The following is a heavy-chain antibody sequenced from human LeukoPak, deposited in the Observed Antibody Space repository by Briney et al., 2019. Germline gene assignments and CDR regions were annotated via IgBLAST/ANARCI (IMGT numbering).Heavy chain of an antibody. CDR2: INHSGST. V-gene: IGHV4-30-2*01. D-gene: IGHD4-17*01. CDR1: GGSISSGGYS. CDR3: ARSTVTTGYGMDV. J-gene: IGHJ6*02. Sequence: SETLSLTCAVSGGSISSGGYSWSWIRQPPGKGLEWIGEINHSGSTNYNPSLKSRVTISVDTSKNQFSLKLSSVTAADTAVYYCARSTVTTGYGMDVWGQGTTVTVSS.